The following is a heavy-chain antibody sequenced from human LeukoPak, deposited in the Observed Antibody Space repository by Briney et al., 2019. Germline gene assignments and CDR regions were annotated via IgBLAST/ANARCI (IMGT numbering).Heavy chain of an antibody. Sequence: GGSLRLPCAASGFTFSNYWMNWVRQAPGKGLEWVANIKNDGGEIFYVDSLKGRFTISRDNAENSLYLQMNSLRVDDTAVYYCARAGYSSSWYPYYFDYWGQGTLVTVSS. CDR2: IKNDGGEI. D-gene: IGHD6-13*01. J-gene: IGHJ4*02. V-gene: IGHV3-7*02. CDR1: GFTFSNYW. CDR3: ARAGYSSSWYPYYFDY.